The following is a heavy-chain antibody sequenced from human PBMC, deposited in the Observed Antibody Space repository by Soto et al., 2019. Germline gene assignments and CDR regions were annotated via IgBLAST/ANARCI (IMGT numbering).Heavy chain of an antibody. CDR1: GFTFGSYW. V-gene: IGHV3-74*01. CDR2: INNDGSNT. D-gene: IGHD4-17*01. J-gene: IGHJ4*02. CDR3: ARVYGGKSCFDF. Sequence: EVQLVESGGGLVQHGGSLRLSCAASGFTFGSYWMHWVRQVPGKGPVWVSHINNDGSNTRYADPVKGRFTISRDNAKNMLYLQMNSLRAEDTAVYYCARVYGGKSCFDFWGQGTLVTVSS.